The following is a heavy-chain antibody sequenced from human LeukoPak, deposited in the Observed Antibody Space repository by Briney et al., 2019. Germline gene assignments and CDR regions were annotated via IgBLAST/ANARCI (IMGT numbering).Heavy chain of an antibody. CDR3: ARATNPGRDFDY. CDR2: INPSGGST. D-gene: IGHD1-14*01. V-gene: IGHV1-46*01. Sequence: ASVKVSCKASGYTFTSYYMHWVRQAPGQGLEWMGIINPSGGSTSYAQKFQGRATMTRDTSTSTVYMELSSLRSEDTAVYYCARATNPGRDFDYWGQGTLVTVSS. J-gene: IGHJ4*02. CDR1: GYTFTSYY.